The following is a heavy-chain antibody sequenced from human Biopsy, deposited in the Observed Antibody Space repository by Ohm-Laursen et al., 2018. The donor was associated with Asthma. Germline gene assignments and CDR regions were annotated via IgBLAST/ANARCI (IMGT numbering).Heavy chain of an antibody. CDR2: INSVFGTT. CDR1: GGTFNTYV. D-gene: IGHD2-2*01. J-gene: IGHJ4*02. V-gene: IGHV1-69*13. CDR3: ARKAGSCISRTCYSLDF. Sequence: SVKVSCKSLGGTFNTYVIGWVRQAPGQGLEWMGGINSVFGTTTYPQKFQDRVMITADDSTSTVYMELSSLRSEDTAVYYCARKAGSCISRTCYSLDFWGQGTLVTVSP.